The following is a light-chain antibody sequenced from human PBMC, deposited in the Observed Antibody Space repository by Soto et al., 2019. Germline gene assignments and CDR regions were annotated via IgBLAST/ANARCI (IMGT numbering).Light chain of an antibody. J-gene: IGKJ2*01. CDR3: QQYYSTPYT. V-gene: IGKV4-1*01. CDR2: WAS. Sequence: DIAMTQSPDSLAVSLGERATINCKSSQSVLFSSNNKNYLSWFHQKPGQPPKLLIYWASTRESGVPDRFSGSGSGTDFTLTISSLQAEDVAVYYCQQYYSTPYTFGQGTKVDIK. CDR1: QSVLFSSNNKNY.